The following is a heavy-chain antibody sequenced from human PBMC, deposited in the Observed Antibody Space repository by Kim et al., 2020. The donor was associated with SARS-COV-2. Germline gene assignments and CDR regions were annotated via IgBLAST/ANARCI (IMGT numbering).Heavy chain of an antibody. CDR3: ARFLSRYGDYPYYDYGMDV. V-gene: IGHV4-61*02. CDR1: GGSISSGSYY. CDR2: IYTSGST. J-gene: IGHJ6*02. D-gene: IGHD4-17*01. Sequence: SETLSLTCTVSGGSISSGSYYWSWIRQPAGKGLEWIGRIYTSGSTNYNPSLKSRVTISVDTSKNQFSLKLSSVNAADTAVYYCARFLSRYGDYPYYDYGMDVWGQGTTVTVSS.